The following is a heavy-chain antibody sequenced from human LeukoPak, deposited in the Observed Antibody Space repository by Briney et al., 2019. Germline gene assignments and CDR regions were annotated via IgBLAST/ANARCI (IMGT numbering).Heavy chain of an antibody. CDR3: ARGVIVVVPAAPCYFDY. CDR1: GYTFTGYY. CDR2: INPNSGAT. D-gene: IGHD2-2*01. J-gene: IGHJ4*02. Sequence: ASVKVSCKASGYTFTGYYMHWVRQAPGQGLEWMGWINPNSGATNYAQKFQGRVTMTRDTSIGTAYMELSRLRSDDTAVYYCARGVIVVVPAAPCYFDYWGQGTLVTVSS. V-gene: IGHV1-2*02.